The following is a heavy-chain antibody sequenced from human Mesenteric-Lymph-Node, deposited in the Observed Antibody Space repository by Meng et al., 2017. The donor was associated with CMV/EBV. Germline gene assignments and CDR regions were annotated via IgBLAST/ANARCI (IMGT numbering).Heavy chain of an antibody. CDR1: GGSISSSNW. CDR2: IFHSGNT. CDR3: ARETYYESGGYISGGGFDC. V-gene: IGHV4-4*02. D-gene: IGHD3-22*01. J-gene: IGHJ4*02. Sequence: SDTLSLTCAVSGGSISSSNWWSWVRQPPGKGLEWIGEIFHSGNTNFNPSLKSRLTMSVDKSKNQFSLKLSSVTAADTAVYYCARETYYESGGYISGGGFDCWGQGTLVTVSS.